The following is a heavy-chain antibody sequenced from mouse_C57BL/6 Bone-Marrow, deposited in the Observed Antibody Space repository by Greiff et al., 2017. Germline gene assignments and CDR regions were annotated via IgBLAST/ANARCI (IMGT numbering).Heavy chain of an antibody. D-gene: IGHD4-1*01. Sequence: VQLQQPGAELVMPGASVKLSCKASGYTFTSYWMHWVKQRPGQGLEWIGEIDPSGSYTNYNQKFKGKSTLTVDKSSSTAYMQLSSLTSEDSAVYDCARPRTGDYFDYWGQGTTLTVSS. CDR3: ARPRTGDYFDY. J-gene: IGHJ2*01. V-gene: IGHV1-69*01. CDR2: IDPSGSYT. CDR1: GYTFTSYW.